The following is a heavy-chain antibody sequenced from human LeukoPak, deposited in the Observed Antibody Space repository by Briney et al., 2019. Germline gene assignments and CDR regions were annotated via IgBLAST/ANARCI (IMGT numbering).Heavy chain of an antibody. CDR3: VRDLDF. J-gene: IGHJ4*02. V-gene: IGHV3-7*05. Sequence: GGSLRLSWAASGCTFSSYWVDWVRQAPGKGLEWVANLKPDGRDKYYSDSVKGRFSISRDNAKDSLYLQMNSLRAEDTAVYYCVRDLDFWGQGTLVTVSS. CDR2: LKPDGRDK. CDR1: GCTFSSYW.